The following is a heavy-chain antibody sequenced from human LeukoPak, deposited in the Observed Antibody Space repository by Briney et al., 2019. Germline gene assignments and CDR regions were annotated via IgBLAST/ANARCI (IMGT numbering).Heavy chain of an antibody. CDR1: GGSISSGGYY. CDR2: IYYSGST. V-gene: IGHV4-31*02. CDR3: ARTDSSSWYWFDP. D-gene: IGHD6-13*01. Sequence: SQTLSLTCTVSGGSISSGGYYWIWIHQHPGKGLEWIGYIYYSGSTYYNPSLKSRVTISVDTSKNQFSLKLSSVTAADTAVYYCARTDSSSWYWFDPWGQGTLVTVSS. J-gene: IGHJ5*02.